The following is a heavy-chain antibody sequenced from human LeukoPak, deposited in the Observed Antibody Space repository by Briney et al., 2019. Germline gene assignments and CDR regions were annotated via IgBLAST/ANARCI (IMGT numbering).Heavy chain of an antibody. CDR3: AKDTSYGQGFDY. CDR1: GFPFSSYS. J-gene: IGHJ4*02. V-gene: IGHV3-21*04. Sequence: GGSLRLSCAASGFPFSSYSMNWVRQAPGKGLEWVSSISISSSYIYYADSVKGRFTISRDNAKNSLYLQMNSLRAEDMALYYCAKDTSYGQGFDYWGQGTLVTVSS. D-gene: IGHD5-18*01. CDR2: ISISSSYI.